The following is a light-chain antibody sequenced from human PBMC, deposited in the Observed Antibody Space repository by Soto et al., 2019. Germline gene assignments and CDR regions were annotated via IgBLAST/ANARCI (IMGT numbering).Light chain of an antibody. J-gene: IGKJ1*01. CDR3: QQYNNWPPRA. V-gene: IGKV3D-15*01. CDR1: QSVSNN. Sequence: EMVMTQSPATLSVSPGEGATLSCRASQSVSNNLAWYQQKPGQAPRLLIYDASIRATGVPARFSGSGSGTDFTFTISSLQSEDFAVYYCQQYNNWPPRAFGQGTKVEIK. CDR2: DAS.